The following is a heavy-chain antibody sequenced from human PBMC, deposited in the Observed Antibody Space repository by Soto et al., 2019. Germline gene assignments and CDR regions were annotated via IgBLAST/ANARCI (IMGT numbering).Heavy chain of an antibody. CDR3: ARGNRGMDV. CDR2: IYHSGST. CDR1: GGSISSGGYS. V-gene: IGHV4-30-2*01. D-gene: IGHD1-1*01. Sequence: SETLSLTCAVSGGSISSGGYSWSWIRQPPGKGLEWIGEIYHSGSTNYNPSLKSRVTISVDKSKNQFSLKLSSVTAADTAVYYCARGNRGMDVWGQGTTVTVSS. J-gene: IGHJ6*02.